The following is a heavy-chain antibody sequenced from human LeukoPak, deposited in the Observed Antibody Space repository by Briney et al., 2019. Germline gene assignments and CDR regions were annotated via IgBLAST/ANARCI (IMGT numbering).Heavy chain of an antibody. CDR1: GGSISSYY. J-gene: IGHJ4*02. D-gene: IGHD5-18*01. CDR2: IYYSGST. V-gene: IGHV4-59*01. CDR3: VRGLRGYSYGY. Sequence: SETLSLTCTVSGGSISSYYWSWTRQPPGKGLEWIGYIYYSGSTNYNPSLKSRVTISVDTSKNQFSLKLSSVTAADTAVYYCVRGLRGYSYGYWGQGTLVTVSS.